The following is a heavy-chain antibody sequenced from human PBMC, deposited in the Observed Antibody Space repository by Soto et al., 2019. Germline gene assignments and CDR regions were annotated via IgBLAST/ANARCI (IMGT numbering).Heavy chain of an antibody. Sequence: SQTLSLTCAISGDSVSSNSAAWNWIRQSPSRGLEWLGRTYYRSKWYNDYAVSVKSRITINPDTSKNQFSLQLNSVTPEDTAVYYCARDTPPSVGDLGYYYFDYWGQGTLVTVSS. D-gene: IGHD3-16*01. CDR1: GDSVSSNSAA. J-gene: IGHJ4*02. CDR2: TYYRSKWYN. V-gene: IGHV6-1*01. CDR3: ARDTPPSVGDLGYYYFDY.